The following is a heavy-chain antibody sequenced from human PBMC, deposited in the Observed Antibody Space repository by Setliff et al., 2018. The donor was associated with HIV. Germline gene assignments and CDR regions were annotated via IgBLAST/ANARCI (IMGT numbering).Heavy chain of an antibody. CDR2: ISAYSGET. J-gene: IGHJ4*02. Sequence: ASVKVSCKTSGFAFTYYGFTWVRKAPGQGLEWMGWISAYSGETFSTLKFRDRVTLTTDTFTNTAHMALRSLTYGDTAVYFCARGWDYGVRKPEDWGQGTLVTVSS. V-gene: IGHV1-18*01. CDR1: GFAFTYYG. D-gene: IGHD3-10*01. CDR3: ARGWDYGVRKPED.